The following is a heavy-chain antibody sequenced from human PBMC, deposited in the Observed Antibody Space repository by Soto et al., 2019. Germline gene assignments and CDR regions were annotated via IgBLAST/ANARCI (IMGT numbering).Heavy chain of an antibody. V-gene: IGHV3-23*01. CDR1: GFTFSSYG. CDR2: ISGSGGST. D-gene: IGHD2-15*01. J-gene: IGHJ5*02. Sequence: GGSLRLSCAASGFTFSSYGMHWVRQAPGKGLEWVSAISGSGGSTYYADSVKGRFTISRDNSKNTLYLQMNSLRAEDTAVYYCAKDTGYCSGGSCYSGRFDPWGQVTLVTVSS. CDR3: AKDTGYCSGGSCYSGRFDP.